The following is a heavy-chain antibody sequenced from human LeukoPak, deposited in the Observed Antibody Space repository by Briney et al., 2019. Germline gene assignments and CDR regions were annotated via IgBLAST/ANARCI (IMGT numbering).Heavy chain of an antibody. Sequence: GESLKISCEASGYDFTYYWIGWVRQKSGKGLEWMGIIYPGDSNILYSSSFQGRMTISADKSISTAYLQWSSLKASDTAMYYCARAYGSGSPFHLDYWGQGTLVTVSS. CDR1: GYDFTYYW. J-gene: IGHJ4*02. V-gene: IGHV5-51*01. D-gene: IGHD3-10*01. CDR2: IYPGDSNI. CDR3: ARAYGSGSPFHLDY.